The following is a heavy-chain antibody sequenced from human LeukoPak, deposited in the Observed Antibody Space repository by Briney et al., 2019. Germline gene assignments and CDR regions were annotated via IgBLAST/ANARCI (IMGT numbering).Heavy chain of an antibody. J-gene: IGHJ4*02. Sequence: GGSLRLSWAASGFTFSTYTMDWVRHPPGKRLEWVSIIGSSGGGIHYADSVKGRFTISRDNSNNTLYLQMNSLRAEDTVVYYCAKAPPYKKYFDYWGQGTLVTVSS. V-gene: IGHV3-23*01. CDR2: IGSSGGGI. CDR1: GFTFSTYT. CDR3: AKAPPYKKYFDY. D-gene: IGHD1-1*01.